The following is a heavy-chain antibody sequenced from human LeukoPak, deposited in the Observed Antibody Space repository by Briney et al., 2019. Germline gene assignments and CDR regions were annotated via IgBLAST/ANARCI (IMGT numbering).Heavy chain of an antibody. V-gene: IGHV4-31*03. D-gene: IGHD6-19*01. CDR2: IYYSGST. Sequence: PSQTLSLTYPVYGVSIRSACYFCIWLRHHPGKGLEWIGYIYYSGSTYSNPSLKSRVTLSADTSNNELSLSLTSVTAVDTATYYCSRDGTRVPGIAGIDAWGRGIAVTVSS. CDR3: SRDGTRVPGIAGIDA. CDR1: GVSIRSACYF. J-gene: IGHJ6*01.